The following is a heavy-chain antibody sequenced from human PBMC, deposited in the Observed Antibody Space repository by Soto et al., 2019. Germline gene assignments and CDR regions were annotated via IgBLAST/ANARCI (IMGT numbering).Heavy chain of an antibody. D-gene: IGHD3-10*01. CDR1: GFTFGSYA. CDR3: AKVGGESFYYYYGLDV. V-gene: IGHV3-23*01. Sequence: GGSLRLSCAASGFTFGSYAMSWVRQAPGKGLEWVSAIRGSGTDTFYADSVEGRFTISRDTLKNTLYLQMNSLRAEDTATYYCAKVGGESFYYYYGLDVWGQGTTVTVS. J-gene: IGHJ6*02. CDR2: IRGSGTDT.